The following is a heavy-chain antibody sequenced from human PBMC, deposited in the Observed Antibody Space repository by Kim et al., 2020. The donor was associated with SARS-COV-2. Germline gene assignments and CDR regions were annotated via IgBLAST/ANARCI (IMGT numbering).Heavy chain of an antibody. CDR1: GGSISSYY. Sequence: SETLSLTCTVSGGSISSYYWSWIRQPAGKGLEWIGRIYTSGSTNYNPSLKSRVTMSVDTSKNQFSLKLSSVTAADTAVYYCARDRDYDFWSGYSEPYYYYMDVWGKGTTVTVSS. CDR3: ARDRDYDFWSGYSEPYYYYMDV. J-gene: IGHJ6*03. D-gene: IGHD3-3*01. V-gene: IGHV4-4*07. CDR2: IYTSGST.